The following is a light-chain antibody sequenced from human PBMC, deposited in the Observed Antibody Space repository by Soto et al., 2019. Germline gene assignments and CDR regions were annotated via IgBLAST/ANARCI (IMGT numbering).Light chain of an antibody. V-gene: IGKV1-9*01. J-gene: IGKJ3*01. CDR2: AAS. Sequence: DIQLTQSPSFLSASVGDRVTITCRASQGISSYLACYQQKPGKAPKLLIYAASTLQSGVPSRFRGSGSGTEFTLTISSLQPEDFATYYCQQLNSYPRVTFGPGTKVDIK. CDR3: QQLNSYPRVT. CDR1: QGISSY.